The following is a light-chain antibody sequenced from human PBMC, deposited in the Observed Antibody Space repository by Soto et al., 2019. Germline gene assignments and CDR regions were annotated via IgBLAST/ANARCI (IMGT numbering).Light chain of an antibody. J-gene: IGLJ1*01. Sequence: QSALTQPASVSGSPGQSITISCTGTSSDFGPYNLVSWYQQHPGKAPKLMIYEGSKRPSGVSNRVSGSKSGNTASLTISGLQAEDEADYYCCSYAGGSTYVFGTGTKLTVL. CDR3: CSYAGGSTYV. CDR2: EGS. V-gene: IGLV2-23*01. CDR1: SSDFGPYNL.